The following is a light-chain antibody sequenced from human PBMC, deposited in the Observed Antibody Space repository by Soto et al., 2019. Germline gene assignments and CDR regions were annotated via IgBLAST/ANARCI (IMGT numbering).Light chain of an antibody. CDR2: VAS. J-gene: IGKJ5*01. Sequence: AIQLTQSPSSLSASVGDTVTITCRASQGISSALAWYQQKPGKPPQFLIYVASTLESGVPSRFSGSGSGTDFTLTITSLQPEDFATYYCQQFNSYPITFGQGTRLEIK. V-gene: IGKV1-13*02. CDR3: QQFNSYPIT. CDR1: QGISSA.